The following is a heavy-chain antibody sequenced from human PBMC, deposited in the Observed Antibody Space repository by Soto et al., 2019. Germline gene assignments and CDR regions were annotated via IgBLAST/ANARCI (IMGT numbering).Heavy chain of an antibody. J-gene: IGHJ6*02. V-gene: IGHV3-30-3*01. CDR3: ARYIPGVRYYGMDV. CDR2: ISYDGSNK. Sequence: PGGSLRLSCAASGFTFSSYAMHWVRQAPGKGLEWVAIISYDGSNKYYADSVKGRFTISRDNSRNTLFLEMYSLRAEDTAVYYCARYIPGVRYYGMDVWGQGTTVTVSS. D-gene: IGHD2-2*01. CDR1: GFTFSSYA.